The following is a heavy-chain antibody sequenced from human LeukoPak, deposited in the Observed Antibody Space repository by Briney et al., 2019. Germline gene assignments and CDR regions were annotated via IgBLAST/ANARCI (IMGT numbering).Heavy chain of an antibody. V-gene: IGHV1-69*13. D-gene: IGHD5-18*01. CDR3: ARERLGYGYDYYYYGMDV. CDR1: GGTFSSYA. CDR2: IIPIFGTA. Sequence: SVTVSCKASGGTFSSYAISWVRQAPGQGLEWMGGIIPIFGTANYAQKFQGRVTITADESTSTAYMELSSLRSEDTAVYYCARERLGYGYDYYYYGMDVWGQGTTVTVSS. J-gene: IGHJ6*02.